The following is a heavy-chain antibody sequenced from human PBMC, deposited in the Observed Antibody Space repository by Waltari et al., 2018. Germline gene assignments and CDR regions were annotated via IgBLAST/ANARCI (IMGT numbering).Heavy chain of an antibody. J-gene: IGHJ3*02. CDR3: RGYGSGSYSGLPWGLDAFDI. CDR1: GYSISSGYY. V-gene: IGHV4-38-2*01. CDR2: IYHSGST. Sequence: QVQLQESGPGLVKPSETLSLTCAVSGYSISSGYYWGWIRQPPGQGLEWIGSIYHSGSTYYIPSLKSRVTISVDTSKNQFSLKLSSVTAADTAVYYCRGYGSGSYSGLPWGLDAFDIWGQGTMVTVSS. D-gene: IGHD3-10*01.